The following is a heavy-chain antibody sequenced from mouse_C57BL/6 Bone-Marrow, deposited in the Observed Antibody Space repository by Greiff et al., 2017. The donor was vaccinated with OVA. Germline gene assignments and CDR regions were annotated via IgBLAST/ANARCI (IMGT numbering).Heavy chain of an antibody. Sequence: QVQLKESGPGLVKPSQSLFLTCSITGFPITSGYYWIWIRQSPGKPLEWMGYITHSGETFYNPSLQSPISITRETSKNQFFLQLNSVTTEDTAMYYCAGDRGLPPYAMDYWGQGTSVTVSS. CDR3: AGDRGLPPYAMDY. D-gene: IGHD2-2*01. CDR2: ITHSGET. J-gene: IGHJ4*01. V-gene: IGHV12-3*01. CDR1: GFPITSGYY.